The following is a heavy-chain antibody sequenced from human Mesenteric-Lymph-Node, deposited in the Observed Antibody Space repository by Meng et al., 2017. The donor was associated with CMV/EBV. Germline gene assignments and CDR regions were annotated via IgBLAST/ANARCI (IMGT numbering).Heavy chain of an antibody. D-gene: IGHD5-24*01. Sequence: GESLKISCAASGFTFSSYAMHWVRQAPGKGLEWVAVISYDGSNKYYADSVKGRFTISRDNSKNTLYLQMNSLRAEDTAVYYCARDRKDGSPDGVDVWGQGTTVTVSS. J-gene: IGHJ6*02. CDR1: GFTFSSYA. CDR2: ISYDGSNK. V-gene: IGHV3-30-3*01. CDR3: ARDRKDGSPDGVDV.